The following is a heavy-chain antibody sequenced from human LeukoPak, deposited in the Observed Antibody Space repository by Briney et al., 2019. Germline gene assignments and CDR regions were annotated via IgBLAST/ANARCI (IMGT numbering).Heavy chain of an antibody. J-gene: IGHJ4*02. CDR2: IYYSGST. V-gene: IGHV4-59*01. CDR3: ASGGPYSGYIY. CDR1: GGSISSYY. Sequence: PSETLSLTCAVSGGSISSYYWIWIRQPPGKGLEWIGYIYYSGSTNYNPSLKSRVTISVDTSKNQFSLKLSSVTAADTAVYYCASGGPYSGYIYWGQGTLVTVSS. D-gene: IGHD5-12*01.